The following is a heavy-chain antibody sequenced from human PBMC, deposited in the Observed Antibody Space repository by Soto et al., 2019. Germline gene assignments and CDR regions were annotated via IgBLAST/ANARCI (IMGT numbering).Heavy chain of an antibody. CDR3: ARKDKSGYFNWFDS. J-gene: IGHJ5*01. D-gene: IGHD3-22*01. V-gene: IGHV5-51*01. CDR2: IFPSDSDT. Sequence: PGESLKISCRTSGYRFTSYWIAWVRQMPGKGLEWMGIIFPSDSDTRYSPSFQGQVTISADRSTSTVFLQWASLKASDTAVYFCARKDKSGYFNWFDSWGHGTLVTVSS. CDR1: GYRFTSYW.